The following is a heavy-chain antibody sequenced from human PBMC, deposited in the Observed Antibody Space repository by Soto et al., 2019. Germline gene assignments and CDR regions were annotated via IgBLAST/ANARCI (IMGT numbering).Heavy chain of an antibody. CDR3: ARAPKYSSSWYPSYFGYYGMDV. CDR1: GGSFSGYY. D-gene: IGHD6-13*01. CDR2: INHSGST. V-gene: IGHV4-34*01. Sequence: SETLSLTCAVYGGSFSGYYWSWIRQPPGKGLEWIGEINHSGSTNYNPSLKSRVTISVDTSKNQFSLKLSPVTAADTAVYYCARAPKYSSSWYPSYFGYYGMDVWGQGTTVTVS. J-gene: IGHJ6*02.